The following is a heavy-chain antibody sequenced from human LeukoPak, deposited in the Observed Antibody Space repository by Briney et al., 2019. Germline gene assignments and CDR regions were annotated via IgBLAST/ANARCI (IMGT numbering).Heavy chain of an antibody. CDR1: GYTFTSYY. CDR3: ARVYYDFWSGYYDAFDI. D-gene: IGHD3-3*01. J-gene: IGHJ3*02. Sequence: ASVKVSCKASGYTFTSYYMHWVRQAPGQGLEWMGIINPSGGSTSYAQKFQGRVTVTRDTSTSTVYTELSSLRSEDTAVYYCARVYYDFWSGYYDAFDIWGQGTMVTVSS. CDR2: INPSGGST. V-gene: IGHV1-46*01.